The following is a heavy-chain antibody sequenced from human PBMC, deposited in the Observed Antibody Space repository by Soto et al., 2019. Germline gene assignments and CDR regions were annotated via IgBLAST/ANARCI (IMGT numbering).Heavy chain of an antibody. V-gene: IGHV1-58*02. CDR3: SADRPDIGVGWWV. J-gene: IGHJ6*02. CDR2: IVVASGQT. D-gene: IGHD2-15*01. CDR1: GSGFISSG. Sequence: SVKVSCKASGSGFISSGIQWVRQAHGQRLEWIGWIVVASGQTNYAQNFRGRVAITRDASTATAYIELTGLTSEDTAVYFCSADRPDIGVGWWVWGQGTTVTVSS.